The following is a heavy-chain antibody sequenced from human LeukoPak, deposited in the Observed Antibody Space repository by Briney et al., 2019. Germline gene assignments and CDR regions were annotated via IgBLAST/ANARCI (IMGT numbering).Heavy chain of an antibody. D-gene: IGHD5-18*01. Sequence: GGSLRLSCAASGFTFSSYGMHWVRQAPGKGLEWVAVIWYDGSNKYYADSVKGRFTISRDNSKNTLYLQMNSLRAEDTAVYYCASGYSYGYDAFFWGQGTLVTVSS. CDR1: GFTFSSYG. J-gene: IGHJ4*02. CDR3: ASGYSYGYDAFF. V-gene: IGHV3-33*01. CDR2: IWYDGSNK.